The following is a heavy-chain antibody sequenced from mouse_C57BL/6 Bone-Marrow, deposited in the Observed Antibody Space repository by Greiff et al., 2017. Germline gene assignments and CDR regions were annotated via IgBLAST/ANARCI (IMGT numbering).Heavy chain of an antibody. Sequence: EVTVEESGGGLVQPGGSMKLSCAASGFTFSDAWMDWVRQSPEKGLEWVAVIRNKANNHATYYAESVKGRFNISRDDSKRSVYLQMNSLRAEDTGIYYCTPRRSLYAMDYWGQGTAVTVSS. CDR3: TPRRSLYAMDY. CDR2: IRNKANNHAT. J-gene: IGHJ4*01. CDR1: GFTFSDAW. V-gene: IGHV6-6*01.